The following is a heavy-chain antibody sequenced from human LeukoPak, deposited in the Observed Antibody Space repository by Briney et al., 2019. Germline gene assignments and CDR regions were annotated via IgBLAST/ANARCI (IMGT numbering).Heavy chain of an antibody. CDR1: GFNFITHG. D-gene: IGHD6-19*01. V-gene: IGHV3-30*12. CDR3: VGDPPKSGWAFVY. CDR2: IWVDGNNK. J-gene: IGHJ4*02. Sequence: GGSLRLSCAASGFNFITHGMHWVRQAPGKGLEWVAFIWVDGNNKYYADSVKGRFTISRDNSKNTLFLQMDSLRAEDTAVYSCVGDPPKSGWAFVYWGQGILVSVSS.